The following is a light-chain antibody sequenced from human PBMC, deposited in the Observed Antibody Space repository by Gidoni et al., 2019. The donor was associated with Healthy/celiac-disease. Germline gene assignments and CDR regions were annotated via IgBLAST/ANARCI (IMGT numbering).Light chain of an antibody. V-gene: IGKV1-39*01. J-gene: IGKJ1*01. CDR2: AAS. CDR3: QQSYSTPRT. Sequence: DIQMTQSPSSLSASVGDRVTITCRARQVISSYLNWYQQKPGKAPKLLIYAASSLQSGVPSRYSGSGSETDFTLTMSSLQPGDFATYYCQQSYSTPRTFXXXTKVEIK. CDR1: QVISSY.